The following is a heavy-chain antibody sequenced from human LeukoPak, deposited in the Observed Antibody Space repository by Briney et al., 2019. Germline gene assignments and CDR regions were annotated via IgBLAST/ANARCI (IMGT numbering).Heavy chain of an antibody. V-gene: IGHV3-7*01. Sequence: GGSLRLSCAASGYTFISYWMSGVRQAPGKGLEWVANIKQDGSEKYYVDSVKGRFTISRDNAKNSLYLQMNSLRAEDTALYYCASGRQLGYWGQGTLVTVSS. J-gene: IGHJ4*02. D-gene: IGHD3-16*01. CDR3: ASGRQLGY. CDR2: IKQDGSEK. CDR1: GYTFISYW.